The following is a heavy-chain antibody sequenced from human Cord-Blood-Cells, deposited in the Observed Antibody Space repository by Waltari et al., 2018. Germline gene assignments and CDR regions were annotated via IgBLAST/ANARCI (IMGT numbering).Heavy chain of an antibody. J-gene: IGHJ2*01. V-gene: IGHV4-39*01. Sequence: QLQLQESGPGLVKPSETLSLTCTVSGGSISSSSYYWGWIRQPPGKGLEWIGSSYYSGSTSHNPSLKSRVTISVDTSKNQFSLKLSSVTAADTTVYYCAGGVSPGGVVIHWYFDLWGRGTLVTVSS. CDR2: SYYSGST. CDR1: GGSISSSSYY. CDR3: AGGVSPGGVVIHWYFDL. D-gene: IGHD3-3*01.